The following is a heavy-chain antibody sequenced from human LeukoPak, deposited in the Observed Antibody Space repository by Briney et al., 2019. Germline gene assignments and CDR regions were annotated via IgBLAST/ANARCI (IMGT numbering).Heavy chain of an antibody. D-gene: IGHD1-26*01. V-gene: IGHV3-74*01. CDR3: ARQWELSGYDY. Sequence: GGSLRLSCAASGFTFSSYWMHWVRQAPGKGLVWVSRINSDGSSTSYADSVKGRFTISRDNAKNTLYLQMNSLRAEDTAVYYCARQWELSGYDYWGQGTLVTVST. CDR1: GFTFSSYW. CDR2: INSDGSST. J-gene: IGHJ4*02.